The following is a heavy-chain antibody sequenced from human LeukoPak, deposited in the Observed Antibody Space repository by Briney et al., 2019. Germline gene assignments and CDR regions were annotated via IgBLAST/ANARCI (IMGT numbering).Heavy chain of an antibody. CDR3: ARGGSSGWQIDY. CDR2: IYYSGST. V-gene: IGHV4-59*12. CDR1: GGSISSYY. Sequence: SETLSLTCTVSGGSISSYYWSWIRQPPGKGLEWIGYIYYSGSTNYNPSLKSRVTISVDTSKNQFSLKLSSVTAADTAVYYCARGGSSGWQIDYWGQGTLVTVSS. D-gene: IGHD6-19*01. J-gene: IGHJ4*02.